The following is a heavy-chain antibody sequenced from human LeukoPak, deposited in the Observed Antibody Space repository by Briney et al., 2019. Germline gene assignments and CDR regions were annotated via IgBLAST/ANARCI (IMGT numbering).Heavy chain of an antibody. D-gene: IGHD3-10*01. V-gene: IGHV1-69*04. CDR1: GGTFSSYA. Sequence: ASVKVSCKASGGTFSSYAISWARQAPGQGLEWMGRIIPILGIANYAQKFQGRVTITADKSTSTAYMELSSLRSEDTAVYYCATEQVVVPAETMVRGVTLSYWGQGTLVTVSS. CDR3: ATEQVVVPAETMVRGVTLSY. J-gene: IGHJ4*02. CDR2: IIPILGIA.